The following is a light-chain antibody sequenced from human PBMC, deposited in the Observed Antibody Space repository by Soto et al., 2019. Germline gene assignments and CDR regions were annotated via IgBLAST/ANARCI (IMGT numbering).Light chain of an antibody. CDR3: QQRSNWPAN. Sequence: EIVLTHSPATLSLSPCERATLSSRASQTITTYLAWYQQKPGQPPRLLIYGASNRATGIPARFSGSGSGTDFTLTINNLEPEDFAVYYCQQRSNWPANFGQGTRLEIK. CDR2: GAS. J-gene: IGKJ5*01. V-gene: IGKV3-11*01. CDR1: QTITTY.